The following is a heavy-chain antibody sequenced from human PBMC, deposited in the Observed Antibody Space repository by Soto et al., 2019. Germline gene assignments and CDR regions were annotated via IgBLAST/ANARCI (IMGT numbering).Heavy chain of an antibody. CDR1: GYTFTSYG. Sequence: QVQLVQSVAEVKKPGASVKVSCKASGYTFTSYGISGVRQAPGQGLEWRGWISAYDGNTNYAQQLQGRVTITTDTSTSTAYMELRSLRSDYTAAYYCARGFFNYDVWIGSNYYYYGMDVCGQGTTVTVSS. D-gene: IGHD3-3*01. J-gene: IGHJ6*01. CDR2: ISAYDGNT. CDR3: ARGFFNYDVWIGSNYYYYGMDV. V-gene: IGHV1-18*01.